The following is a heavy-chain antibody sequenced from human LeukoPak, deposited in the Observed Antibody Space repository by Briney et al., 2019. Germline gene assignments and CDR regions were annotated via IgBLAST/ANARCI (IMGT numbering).Heavy chain of an antibody. CDR1: GYTFTDYY. V-gene: IGHV1-2*02. D-gene: IGHD2-2*01. J-gene: IGHJ3*02. CDR3: TREKDCSSTSCPNAFDI. CDR2: INPKSGGT. Sequence: ASVKVSCKASGYTFTDYYIHWVRQAPGQGLEWMGWINPKSGGTKYAQKFQGRVTMTRDTSIATVYMEVSSLRSDDTAVYYCTREKDCSSTSCPNAFDIWGQGTMVTVSS.